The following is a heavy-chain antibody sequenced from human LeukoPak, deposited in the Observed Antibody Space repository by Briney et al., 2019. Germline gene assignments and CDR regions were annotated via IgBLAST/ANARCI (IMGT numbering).Heavy chain of an antibody. CDR3: GLGSGRSDFDY. V-gene: IGHV3-15*01. D-gene: IGHD3-10*01. CDR1: GFTFSNAW. Sequence: GGSLRLSCVVSGFTFSNAWMSWVRQAPGKGLEWVGRIKRKADGATRDFAAPVKGRFAISRDDSKNTVYLQMNSLKTEDTAVYYCGLGSGRSDFDYWGQGTLVTVSS. CDR2: IKRKADGATR. J-gene: IGHJ4*02.